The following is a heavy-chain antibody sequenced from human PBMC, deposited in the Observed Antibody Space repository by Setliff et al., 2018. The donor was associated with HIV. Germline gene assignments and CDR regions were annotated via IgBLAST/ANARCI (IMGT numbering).Heavy chain of an antibody. D-gene: IGHD2-15*01. V-gene: IGHV4-34*01. CDR1: GGSLSGYY. J-gene: IGHJ6*03. CDR2: INHSGST. CDR3: ARVLAAYLDV. Sequence: ETLSLTCAVYGGSLSGYYWSWIRQPPGKGLEWIGEINHSGSTNYNPSLKSRVTISVDTSKNQFSLNLSSVTAADTAVYFCARVLAAYLDVWGKGTTVTVSS.